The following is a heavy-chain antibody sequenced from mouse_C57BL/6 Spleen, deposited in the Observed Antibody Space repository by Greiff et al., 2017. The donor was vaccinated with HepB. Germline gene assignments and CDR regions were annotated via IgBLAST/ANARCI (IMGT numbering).Heavy chain of an antibody. CDR1: GYAFSSYW. V-gene: IGHV1-80*01. Sequence: QVQLQQSGAELVKPGASVKISCKASGYAFSSYWMNWVKQRPGKGLEWIGQIYPGDGDTNYNGKFKGKATLTADKSSSTAYMQLTSLTSEDSAVYFCARWGGTITTVVHAMDYWGQGTSVTVSS. D-gene: IGHD1-1*01. CDR2: IYPGDGDT. J-gene: IGHJ4*01. CDR3: ARWGGTITTVVHAMDY.